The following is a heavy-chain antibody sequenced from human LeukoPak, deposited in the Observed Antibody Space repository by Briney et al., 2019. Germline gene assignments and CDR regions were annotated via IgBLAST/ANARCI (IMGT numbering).Heavy chain of an antibody. D-gene: IGHD6-13*01. V-gene: IGHV3-21*01. CDR1: GFTFSSYD. CDR2: ISSSSLYI. J-gene: IGHJ4*02. Sequence: GGSLRLSCAASGFTFSSYDMNWVRQAPGKGLEWVSSISSSSLYIYYADSVKGRFTISRDNAKNSLYLQMNSLTAEDTAVYYCARGQQLVKTDWGQGTLVTVSS. CDR3: ARGQQLVKTD.